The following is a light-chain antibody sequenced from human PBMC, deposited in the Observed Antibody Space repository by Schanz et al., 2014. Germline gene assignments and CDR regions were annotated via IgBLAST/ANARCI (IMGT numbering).Light chain of an antibody. CDR2: GNS. CDR3: CSYAGSSTSWV. J-gene: IGLJ3*02. CDR1: KSNIGARYD. Sequence: QSVLTQPPSVSGAPGQRVTISCTGSKSNIGARYDVHWYQHLPGTAPKVLIYGNSNRPSGVPDRFSGSKSGNTASLTISGLQAEDEADYYCCSYAGSSTSWVFGGGTKLTVL. V-gene: IGLV1-40*01.